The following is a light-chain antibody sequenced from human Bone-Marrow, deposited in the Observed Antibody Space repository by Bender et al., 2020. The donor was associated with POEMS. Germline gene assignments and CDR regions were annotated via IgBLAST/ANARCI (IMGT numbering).Light chain of an antibody. Sequence: QPVLTQPPSVSGAPGQRVTISCNGSDSNIGARYVVNWYQQLPGKAPKVLLYADNERPSGVPDRFIASKSGASASLAITGLQAGDEADYFCQSYDDRLTVVFGGGTKLTVL. V-gene: IGLV1-40*03. CDR2: ADN. J-gene: IGLJ2*01. CDR3: QSYDDRLTVV. CDR1: DSNIGARYV.